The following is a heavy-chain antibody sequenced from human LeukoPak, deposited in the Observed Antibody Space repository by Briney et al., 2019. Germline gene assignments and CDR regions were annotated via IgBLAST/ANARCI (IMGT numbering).Heavy chain of an antibody. V-gene: IGHV4-4*02. CDR2: IYHSGST. CDR3: ARLLVRWQITSKESSDY. J-gene: IGHJ4*02. Sequence: SETLSLTCAVSGGSISSSNWWSWVRQPPGKGLEWIGEIYHSGSTSYNPSLKSRVTISVDKSKNQFSLKLSSVTAADTAVYYCARLLVRWQITSKESSDYWGQGTLVTVSS. D-gene: IGHD4-23*01. CDR1: GGSISSSNW.